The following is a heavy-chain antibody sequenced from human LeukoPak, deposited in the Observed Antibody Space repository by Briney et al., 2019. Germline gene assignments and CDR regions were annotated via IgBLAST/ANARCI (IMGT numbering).Heavy chain of an antibody. J-gene: IGHJ4*02. CDR2: ISHDERTK. Sequence: GGSLRLSCVASGFNFDNYAMHCVRQPLGKGLEWVAVISHDERTKYYADSMKGRITISRDNSKNTVFLQMNNLRTEDTAVYFCARPSPPGDGYNPPDYWGQGTLVTVSS. CDR1: GFNFDNYA. D-gene: IGHD5-24*01. V-gene: IGHV3-30*04. CDR3: ARPSPPGDGYNPPDY.